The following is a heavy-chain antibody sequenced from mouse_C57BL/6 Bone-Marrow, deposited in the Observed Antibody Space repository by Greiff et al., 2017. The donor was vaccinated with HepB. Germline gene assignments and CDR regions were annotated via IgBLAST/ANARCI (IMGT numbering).Heavy chain of an antibody. CDR1: GFTFSDYY. CDR2: INYDGSST. Sequence: EVKLVESEGGLVQPGSSMKLSCTASGFTFSDYYMAWVRQVPEKGLEWVANINYDGSSTYYLDSLKSRFIISRDNAKNILYLQMSSLKSEDTAKYYCARDRDYGSSLDYWGQGTTLTVSS. V-gene: IGHV5-16*01. CDR3: ARDRDYGSSLDY. D-gene: IGHD1-1*01. J-gene: IGHJ2*01.